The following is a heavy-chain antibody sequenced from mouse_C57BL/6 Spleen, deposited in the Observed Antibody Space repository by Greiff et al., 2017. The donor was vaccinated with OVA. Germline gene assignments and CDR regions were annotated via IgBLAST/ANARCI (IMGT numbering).Heavy chain of an antibody. CDR1: GYSITSGYY. D-gene: IGHD2-4*01. V-gene: IGHV3-6*01. CDR3: ARDRNYGFAY. CDR2: ISYDGSN. J-gene: IGHJ3*01. Sequence: EVQVVESGPGLVKPSQSLSLTCSVTGYSITSGYYWNWIRQFPGNKLEWMGYISYDGSNNYNPSLKNRISITRDTSKNQFFLKLNSVTTEDTATYYCARDRNYGFAYWGQGTLVTVSA.